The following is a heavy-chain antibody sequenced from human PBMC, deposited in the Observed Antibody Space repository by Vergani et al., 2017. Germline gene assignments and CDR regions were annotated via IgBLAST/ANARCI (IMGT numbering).Heavy chain of an antibody. D-gene: IGHD1-26*01. J-gene: IGHJ5*02. CDR2: IIPIFGTA. CDR1: GGTFSSYA. V-gene: IGHV1-69*01. CDR3: ARWKGELSRFDP. Sequence: QVQLVQSGAEVKQPGSSVKVSCKASGGTFSSYAISWVRPAPGQGLEWMGGIIPIFGTAHYAQKFQGRVTITADESTSTAYMELSSLRSEETAVYYCARWKGELSRFDPWGQGTLVTVSS.